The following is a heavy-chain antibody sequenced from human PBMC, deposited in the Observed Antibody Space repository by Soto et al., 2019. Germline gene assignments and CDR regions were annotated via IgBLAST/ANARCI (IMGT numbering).Heavy chain of an antibody. D-gene: IGHD5-12*01. Sequence: TLSLTCTVSGGSISSSSYYWGWIRQPPGKGLEWIGSIYYSGSTYYNPSLKSRVTISVDTSKNQFSLKLSSVTAADTAVYYCANLEMATISLDYWGQGTLVTVSS. J-gene: IGHJ4*02. CDR3: ANLEMATISLDY. V-gene: IGHV4-39*01. CDR2: IYYSGST. CDR1: GGSISSSSYY.